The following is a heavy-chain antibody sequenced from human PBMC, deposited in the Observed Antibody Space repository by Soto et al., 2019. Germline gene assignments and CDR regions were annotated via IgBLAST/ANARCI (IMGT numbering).Heavy chain of an antibody. CDR2: LYWNDDK. CDR1: GFSLTTSGVG. Sequence: SGPTLVNPTQTLTLTCTFSGFSLTTSGVGVGWIRQPPGKALECLALLYWNDDKRYSPSLKGRLTITKDTPKNQVVLAMTNRYPVDTATYYCAHHTITPVTNWFDPWGLGTLVTVSS. CDR3: AHHTITPVTNWFDP. J-gene: IGHJ5*02. V-gene: IGHV2-5*01. D-gene: IGHD1-20*01.